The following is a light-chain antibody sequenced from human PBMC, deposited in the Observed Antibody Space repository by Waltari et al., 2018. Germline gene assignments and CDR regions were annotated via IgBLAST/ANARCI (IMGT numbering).Light chain of an antibody. J-gene: IGLJ2*01. V-gene: IGLV2-23*03. CDR2: EGS. CDR3: CSYAGSSTFDVV. CDR1: SSDVGSYNL. Sequence: QSALTQPASVSGSPGQSITISCTGTSSDVGSYNLVSWYQQHPGKAPKLMIDEGSKRPSGVSNRCSGSKSGNTASLTISGLQAEDEADYYCCSYAGSSTFDVVFGGGTKLTVL.